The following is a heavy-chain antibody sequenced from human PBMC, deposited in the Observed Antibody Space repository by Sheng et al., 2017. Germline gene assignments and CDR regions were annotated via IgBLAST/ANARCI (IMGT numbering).Heavy chain of an antibody. J-gene: IGHJ5*02. CDR2: IIPILGIA. D-gene: IGHD1-26*01. V-gene: IGHV1-69*10. Sequence: QVQLVQSGAEVKKPGSSVKVSCKASGGTFSSYAISWVRQAPGQGLEWMGGIIPILGIANYAQKFQGRVTITADKSTSTAYMELSSLRSEDTAVYYCASPSGSYLGARGNWFDPWGQGTLGHRLL. CDR3: ASPSGSYLGARGNWFDP. CDR1: GGTFSSYA.